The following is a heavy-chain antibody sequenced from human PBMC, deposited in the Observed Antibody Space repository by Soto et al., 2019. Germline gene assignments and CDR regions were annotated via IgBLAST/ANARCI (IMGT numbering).Heavy chain of an antibody. CDR2: IWNDGSHA. CDR3: ARDQTDSGGYSDS. Sequence: PGGSLRLSCEGSGFPFSSYGIQWVRQAPGKGLEWLGLIWNDGSHAYYADSVKGRFTISRDNSKNTVFLQVSNLRAEDTAVYFCARDQTDSGGYSDSWGQGTLVTVSS. CDR1: GFPFSSYG. D-gene: IGHD2-15*01. V-gene: IGHV3-33*01. J-gene: IGHJ4*02.